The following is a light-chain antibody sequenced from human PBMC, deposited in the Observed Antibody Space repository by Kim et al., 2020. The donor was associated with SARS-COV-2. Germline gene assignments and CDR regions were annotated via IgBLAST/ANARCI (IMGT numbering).Light chain of an antibody. J-gene: IGKJ4*01. Sequence: PGERATLSGRASQNIDTCLDLYQQRPGQAPRRLVYDASNRATGVPDRFGGSGSGTDFTLTISSLEPEDFSLYYCQQRNSWPPAVTFGGGTKVDIK. CDR1: QNIDTC. CDR2: DAS. V-gene: IGKV3-11*01. CDR3: QQRNSWPPAVT.